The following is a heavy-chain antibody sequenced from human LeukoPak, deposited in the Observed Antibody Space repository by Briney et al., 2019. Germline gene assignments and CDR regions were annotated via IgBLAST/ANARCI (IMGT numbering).Heavy chain of an antibody. CDR1: GGSISSNNYY. J-gene: IGHJ4*02. D-gene: IGHD6-13*01. Sequence: KPSETLSLTCTVSGGSISSNNYYWGWIRQPPGKGLEWIGSIYYSGSTYYNPSLKSRVTISVDTSKNQFSLKLSSVTAADTAAYYCARGGVEYSSSWFVDYWGQGTLVTVSS. V-gene: IGHV4-39*01. CDR2: IYYSGST. CDR3: ARGGVEYSSSWFVDY.